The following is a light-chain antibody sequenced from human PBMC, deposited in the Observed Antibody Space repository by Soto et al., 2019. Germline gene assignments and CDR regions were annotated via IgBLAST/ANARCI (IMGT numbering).Light chain of an antibody. J-gene: IGLJ2*01. V-gene: IGLV2-11*01. CDR2: DVS. CDR1: SSDVGGYNY. Sequence: QSALTQPRSVSGSPRQSVTISCTGTSSDVGGYNYVSWYQQHPGKAPKLMIFDVSKRPSGVPDRFSGSKSGNTASLTISGLQAEDEADYYCCSYAGSYNVVFGGGTQLTVL. CDR3: CSYAGSYNVV.